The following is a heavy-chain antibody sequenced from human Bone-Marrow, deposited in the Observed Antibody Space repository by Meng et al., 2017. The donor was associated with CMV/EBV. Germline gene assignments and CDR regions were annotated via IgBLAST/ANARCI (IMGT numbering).Heavy chain of an antibody. V-gene: IGHV1-69*10. D-gene: IGHD6-13*01. CDR2: IIPILGIA. CDR1: GGTFSSYA. CDR3: ARGEGIAAAVPYNWFYP. J-gene: IGHJ5*02. Sequence: SVKVSCKASGGTFSSYAISWVRQAPGQGLEWMGGIIPILGIANYAQKFQGRVTITADKSTSTAYMELSSLRSEDTAVYYCARGEGIAAAVPYNWFYPWGQGTLVTVSS.